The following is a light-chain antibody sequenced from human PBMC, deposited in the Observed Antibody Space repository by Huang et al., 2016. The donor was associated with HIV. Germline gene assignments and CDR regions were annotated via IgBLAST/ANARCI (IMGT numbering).Light chain of an antibody. CDR3: QQYFTTPPWT. J-gene: IGKJ2*01. CDR1: QGISNS. CDR2: AAS. V-gene: IGKV1-NL1*01. Sequence: DIQMTPSPSSLSASIGDRVTITCRASQGISNSLAWYQQKPGKAPKLLLYAASRLKSGVPSGFSGSGSGTTYTLTISSLRPEDFATFYCQQYFTTPPWTFGQGTKLEIK.